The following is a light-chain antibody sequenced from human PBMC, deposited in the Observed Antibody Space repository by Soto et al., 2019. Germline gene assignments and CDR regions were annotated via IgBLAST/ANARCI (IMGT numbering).Light chain of an antibody. V-gene: IGLV2-14*03. CDR1: SSDVGAYNF. CDR2: DVS. Sequence: QSALTQPASVSGSPGQSITISCTGTSSDVGAYNFVSWYQQHPGKVAKLMIFDVSSRPSGVSDRFSGPKSGNTASLTISGLQAEDEGDYYCSSYTSSSTHVFGSGTKLTVL. CDR3: SSYTSSSTHV. J-gene: IGLJ1*01.